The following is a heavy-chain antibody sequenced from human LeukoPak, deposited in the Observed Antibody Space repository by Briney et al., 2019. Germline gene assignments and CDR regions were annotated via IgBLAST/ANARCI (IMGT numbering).Heavy chain of an antibody. CDR1: GGSISSSSYY. J-gene: IGHJ5*02. CDR3: ARAYRSSWYANWFDP. Sequence: SETLSLTCTVSGGSISSSSYYWGWIRQPPGKGLEWIGNIYHSGSTYYNPSLKSRVTISVDTSKNQFSLKLSSVTAADTAVYFCARAYRSSWYANWFDPWGQGTLVTVSS. D-gene: IGHD6-13*01. CDR2: IYHSGST. V-gene: IGHV4-39*07.